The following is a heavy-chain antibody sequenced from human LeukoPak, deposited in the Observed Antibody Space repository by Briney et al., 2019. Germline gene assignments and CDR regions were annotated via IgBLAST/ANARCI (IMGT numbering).Heavy chain of an antibody. V-gene: IGHV3-11*01. CDR3: ARDWDGYSYGDQNGEGRFDY. CDR2: ISSGGTII. CDR1: GFTFSDFY. D-gene: IGHD5-18*01. J-gene: IGHJ4*02. Sequence: GGSLRLSCAGSGFTFSDFYMTWIRQAPGKGLEWVSYISSGGTIIYYADSVRGRFTISRDNAKNSLYLQMNSLRADDTAVYYCARDWDGYSYGDQNGEGRFDYWGQGTLVTVSS.